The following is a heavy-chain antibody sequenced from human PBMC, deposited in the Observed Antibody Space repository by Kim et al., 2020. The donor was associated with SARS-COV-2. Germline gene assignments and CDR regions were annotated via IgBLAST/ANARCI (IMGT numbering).Heavy chain of an antibody. CDR1: GGPINTRSHY. Sequence: SETLSLTCTVSGGPINTRSHYWGWIRQPPGKGLEWIGTVYYSGTSYYNPSLKSRLTIPVDTSKNQFSLNLTFVTAADTAVYFCARTVSMGTDIWAPWGDGMDVWGQGTTASVPS. V-gene: IGHV4-39*01. J-gene: IGHJ6*02. CDR3: ARTVSMGTDIWAPWGDGMDV. CDR2: VYYSGTS. D-gene: IGHD3-10*01.